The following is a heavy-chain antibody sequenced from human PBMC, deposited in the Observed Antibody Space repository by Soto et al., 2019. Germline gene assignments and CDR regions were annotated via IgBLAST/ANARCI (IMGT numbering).Heavy chain of an antibody. CDR1: GGSISCGGYY. D-gene: IGHD3-16*01. CDR2: IYYSGST. Sequence: QVQLQESGPGLVKPSQTLSLTCTVSGGSISCGGYYWRWIRQHPGKGLEWIGYIYYSGSTYYNPCHNGRVTIAEDTSKNQFSLKLRSVTAANTAVYYCARDLRGGIHLYGMDVWGQGTTVTVSS. J-gene: IGHJ6*02. CDR3: ARDLRGGIHLYGMDV. V-gene: IGHV4-31*03.